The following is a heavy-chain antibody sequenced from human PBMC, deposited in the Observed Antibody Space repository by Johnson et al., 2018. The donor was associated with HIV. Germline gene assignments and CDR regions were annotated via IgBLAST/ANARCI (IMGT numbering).Heavy chain of an antibody. V-gene: IGHV3-66*03. CDR2: MYSGWST. D-gene: IGHD6-13*01. CDR1: DFSVSSNY. CDR3: ASFAAAGDAFDI. J-gene: IGHJ3*02. Sequence: VQLVESGGGLIQPGGSLRLSCAASDFSVSSNYMSWVRRAPGKGLEWVSVMYSGWSTYYAASVKGRFTISRDSSKNTLYLQMNSLRAEDTAVYYCASFAAAGDAFDIWGQGTMVTVSS.